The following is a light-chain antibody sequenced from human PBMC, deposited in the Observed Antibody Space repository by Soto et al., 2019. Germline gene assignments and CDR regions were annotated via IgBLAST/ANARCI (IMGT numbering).Light chain of an antibody. Sequence: DIQMTQSPSSLSASVGDRVTITCQASQDISNYLTWYQQKPGKAPKLLIYDESTLKTGGPSRFSGSGYGTEFTFTISSLKPEDISTYYCQQYHHHPRPVGGGTKVDIK. CDR3: QQYHHHPRP. J-gene: IGKJ4*01. V-gene: IGKV1-33*01. CDR2: DES. CDR1: QDISNY.